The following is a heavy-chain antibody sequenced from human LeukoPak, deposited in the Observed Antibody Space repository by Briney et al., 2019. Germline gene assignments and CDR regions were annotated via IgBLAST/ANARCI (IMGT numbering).Heavy chain of an antibody. Sequence: KPSETLSLTRTVSGDSINSYYWNWVRQPPGKGLEWIGYIYYSGRTDYNPSLKSRVTISVDTSKHQFSMKLKSVTAADTAVYFCARGRWLPNAFDIWGQGTMVTVFS. CDR1: GDSINSYY. CDR3: ARGRWLPNAFDI. CDR2: IYYSGRT. D-gene: IGHD5-24*01. V-gene: IGHV4-59*01. J-gene: IGHJ3*02.